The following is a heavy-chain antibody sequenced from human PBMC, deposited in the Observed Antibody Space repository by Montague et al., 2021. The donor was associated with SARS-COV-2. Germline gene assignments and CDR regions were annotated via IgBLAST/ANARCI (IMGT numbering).Heavy chain of an antibody. Sequence: SLRLSCAASGFTFSSYGMHWVRPAPGKGLEWVAVIWYDGSNKYYADSVKGRFTISRDNSKNTLYLQMNSLRAEDTAVYYCAREGVVGVATGIDYWGQGTLVTVSS. J-gene: IGHJ4*02. CDR2: IWYDGSNK. V-gene: IGHV3-33*01. CDR3: AREGVVGVATGIDY. CDR1: GFTFSSYG. D-gene: IGHD5-12*01.